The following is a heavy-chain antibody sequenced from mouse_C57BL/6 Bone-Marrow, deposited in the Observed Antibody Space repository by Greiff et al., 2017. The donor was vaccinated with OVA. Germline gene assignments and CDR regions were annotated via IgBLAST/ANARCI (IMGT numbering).Heavy chain of an antibody. CDR2: ISSGGSYT. Sequence: EVKLVESGGDLVKPGGSLKLSCAASGFTFSSYGMSWVRQTPDKRLEWVATISSGGSYTYYPDSVKGRFTISRDNAKNTLYLQMSSLKSEDTAMYYCARRPVVADWYVDVWGTGTTVTVSS. D-gene: IGHD1-1*01. CDR3: ARRPVVADWYVDV. V-gene: IGHV5-6*01. J-gene: IGHJ1*03. CDR1: GFTFSSYG.